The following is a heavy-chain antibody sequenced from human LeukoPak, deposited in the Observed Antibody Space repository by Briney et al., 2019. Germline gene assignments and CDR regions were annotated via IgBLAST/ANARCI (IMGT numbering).Heavy chain of an antibody. CDR3: AKERDYGPADY. D-gene: IGHD4/OR15-4a*01. V-gene: IGHV3-23*01. CDR2: LSGSGGST. J-gene: IGHJ4*02. Sequence: GGSLRLSCAASGFTFSNYDMSWVRQAPGKGLEWVSGLSGSGGSTDYADSVKGRFTVSRDNSKNTLFLQMNSLRAEDTAIYYCAKERDYGPADYWGQGTLVTVSS. CDR1: GFTFSNYD.